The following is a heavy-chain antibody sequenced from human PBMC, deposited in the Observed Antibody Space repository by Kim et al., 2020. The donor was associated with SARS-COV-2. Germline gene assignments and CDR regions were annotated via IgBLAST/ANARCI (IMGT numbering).Heavy chain of an antibody. D-gene: IGHD1-1*01. CDR3: ARGVEMSTTYYYYALDV. Sequence: SETLSLTCTVSGGSISSYYWTWIRQPPGKGLEWIGYFYYSGGTNYNPSLKSRVSILVDTSKKQFPLKLSYVTAADTAVFYCARGVEMSTTYYYYALDVWG. J-gene: IGHJ6*01. CDR1: GGSISSYY. CDR2: FYYSGGT. V-gene: IGHV4-59*01.